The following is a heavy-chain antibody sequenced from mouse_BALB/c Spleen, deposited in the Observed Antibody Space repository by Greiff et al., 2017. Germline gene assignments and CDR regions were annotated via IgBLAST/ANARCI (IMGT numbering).Heavy chain of an antibody. D-gene: IGHD2-1*01. J-gene: IGHJ2*01. CDR2: IYPGSGST. CDR3: TRGDYGNYDY. CDR1: GYTFTSYW. Sequence: LQQPGSELVRPGASVKLSCTASGYTFTSYWMHWVKQRHGQGLEWIGNIYPGSGSTNYDEKFKSKGTLTVDTSSSTAYMHLSSLTSEDSAVYYCTRGDYGNYDYWGQGTTLTVSS. V-gene: IGHV1S22*01.